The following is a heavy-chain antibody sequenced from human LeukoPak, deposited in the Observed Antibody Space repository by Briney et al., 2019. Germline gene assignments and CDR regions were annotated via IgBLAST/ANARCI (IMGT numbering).Heavy chain of an antibody. CDR1: GFIFSDYY. V-gene: IGHV3-11*01. CDR3: ASGSSSVGY. D-gene: IGHD6-6*01. Sequence: GGSLRLSCVASGFIFSDYYMSWIRQTPGKGLEWISYISNSDNDIYYAGSVKGRFTISRDNTRNSLFLQMNSLRPDDTAVYYCASGSSSVGYWGQGTLVTVSP. CDR2: ISNSDNDI. J-gene: IGHJ4*02.